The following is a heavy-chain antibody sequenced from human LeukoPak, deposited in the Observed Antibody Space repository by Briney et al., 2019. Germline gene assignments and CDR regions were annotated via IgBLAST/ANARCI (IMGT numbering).Heavy chain of an antibody. D-gene: IGHD6-6*01. CDR2: IYYSGST. J-gene: IGHJ4*02. Sequence: NPSETLSLTCTVSGGSISSSSYYWSWIRQPPGKGLEWIGYIYYSGSTNYNPSLKSRVTISVDTSKNQFSLKLSSVTAADTAVYYCAGRGRRYYFDYWGQGTLVTVSS. CDR1: GGSISSSSYY. V-gene: IGHV4-61*01. CDR3: AGRGRRYYFDY.